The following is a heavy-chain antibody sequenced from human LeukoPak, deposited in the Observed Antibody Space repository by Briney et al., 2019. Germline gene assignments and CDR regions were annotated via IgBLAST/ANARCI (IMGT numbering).Heavy chain of an antibody. Sequence: SETLSLTCAVYGGSFSGYYWSWIRQPPGKGLEWIGEINHSGSTNYNPSLKSRVTISVDTSKNQFSLKLSSVTAADTAVYYCATGYCSGGSCYGAFDIWGQGTMVTVS. V-gene: IGHV4-34*01. CDR3: ATGYCSGGSCYGAFDI. J-gene: IGHJ3*02. D-gene: IGHD2-15*01. CDR2: INHSGST. CDR1: GGSFSGYY.